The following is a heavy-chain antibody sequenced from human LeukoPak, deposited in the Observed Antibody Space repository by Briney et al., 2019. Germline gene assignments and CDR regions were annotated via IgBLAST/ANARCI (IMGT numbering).Heavy chain of an antibody. CDR1: GFTFSSYG. J-gene: IGHJ4*02. V-gene: IGHV3-33*01. CDR3: ATTGTTVTPFDY. CDR2: IWYDGSNK. Sequence: NPGGSLRLSCAASGFTFSSYGVHWVHQAPGKGLEWVAVIWYDGSNKYYADSVKGRFTISRDNSKNTLYLQMNSLRAEDTAVYYCATTGTTVTPFDYWGQGTLVTVSS. D-gene: IGHD4-17*01.